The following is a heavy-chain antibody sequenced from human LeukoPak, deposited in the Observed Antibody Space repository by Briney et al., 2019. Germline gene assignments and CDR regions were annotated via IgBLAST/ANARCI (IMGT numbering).Heavy chain of an antibody. CDR1: GFTFSSYG. D-gene: IGHD2-15*01. V-gene: IGHV3-33*01. CDR3: AREEVGAAIDY. Sequence: GSLRLSCAASGFTFSSYGMHWVRQAPGKGLEWVAVIWYDGSNKYYADSVKGRFTISRDNSKNTLYLQMNSLRAEDTAVYYCAREEVGAAIDYWGQGALVTVSS. CDR2: IWYDGSNK. J-gene: IGHJ4*02.